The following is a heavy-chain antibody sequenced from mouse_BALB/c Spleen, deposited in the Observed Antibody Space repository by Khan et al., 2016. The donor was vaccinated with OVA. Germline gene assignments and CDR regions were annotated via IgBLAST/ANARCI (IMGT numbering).Heavy chain of an antibody. D-gene: IGHD2-14*01. CDR2: INPSNGYT. V-gene: IGHV1-4*01. J-gene: IGHJ3*01. Sequence: QVQLKQSGAELARPGASVKMSCKASGYTFNSYTIHWIKLRPGQGLEWIGYINPSNGYTNYNQKFKDKATLTADKSSTTAYMQLSSLTSDDSAVCNCVRDGAYHRNDGWYAYWGQGTLVTVSA. CDR1: GYTFNSYT. CDR3: VRDGAYHRNDGWYAY.